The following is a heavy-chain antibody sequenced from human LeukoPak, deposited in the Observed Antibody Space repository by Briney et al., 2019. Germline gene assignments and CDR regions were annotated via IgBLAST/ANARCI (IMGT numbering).Heavy chain of an antibody. CDR1: GYTFTNFG. CDR2: ISAHNGNT. CDR3: ARDAGIMITFGGVIAPYYYYGMDV. J-gene: IGHJ6*02. D-gene: IGHD3-16*02. V-gene: IGHV1-18*01. Sequence: GASVKVSCKASGYTFTNFGISWVRQAPGQGLEWMGWISAHNGNTNYAQKLQGRVTMTTDTSTSTAYMELRSLRSDDTAVYYCARDAGIMITFGGVIAPYYYYGMDVWGQGTTVTVSS.